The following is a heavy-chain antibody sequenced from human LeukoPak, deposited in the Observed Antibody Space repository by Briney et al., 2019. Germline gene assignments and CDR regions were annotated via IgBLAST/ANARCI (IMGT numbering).Heavy chain of an antibody. J-gene: IGHJ4*02. CDR1: GFTVSSNY. Sequence: GGSLRLSCAASGFTVSSNYMSWVRQAPGKGLEWVSVIYSGGSTYYADSVKGRFTISRDNSKNTLYLQMNSLRAEDTAVYYYAKVSLGIVVVPAAIRDYWGQGTLVTVSS. CDR2: IYSGGST. V-gene: IGHV3-53*01. D-gene: IGHD2-2*01. CDR3: AKVSLGIVVVPAAIRDY.